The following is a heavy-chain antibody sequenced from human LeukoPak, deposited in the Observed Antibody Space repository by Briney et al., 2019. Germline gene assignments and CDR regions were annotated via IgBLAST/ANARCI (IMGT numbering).Heavy chain of an antibody. CDR2: ISAYNGNT. D-gene: IGHD6-19*01. V-gene: IGHV1-18*01. J-gene: IGHJ4*02. CDR3: ARAQYAVAGDY. CDR1: GYTFTSYG. Sequence: ASVKVSCKASGYTFTSYGISWVRQAPGQGLEWMGWISAYNGNTNYAQKFQGRVTMTRDTSISTAYMELSRLRSDDTAVYYCARAQYAVAGDYWGQGTLVTVSS.